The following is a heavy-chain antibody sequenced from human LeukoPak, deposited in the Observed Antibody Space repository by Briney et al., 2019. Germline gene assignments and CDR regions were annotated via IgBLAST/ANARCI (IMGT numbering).Heavy chain of an antibody. CDR2: IGGSGGGT. V-gene: IGHV3-23*01. Sequence: PGESLRLSCAASGFTFRSYAMSWVRQAPGKGLEWVSAIGGSGGGTYYADSVKGRFTMSRDNSENTLYLQMNNLGAEDTAIYYCAKDRFPNDGNWHFDYWGQGTLVTVSS. J-gene: IGHJ4*02. CDR3: AKDRFPNDGNWHFDY. CDR1: GFTFRSYA. D-gene: IGHD1-1*01.